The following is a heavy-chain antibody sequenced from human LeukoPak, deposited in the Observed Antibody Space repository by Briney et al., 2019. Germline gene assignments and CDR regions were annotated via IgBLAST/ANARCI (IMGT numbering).Heavy chain of an antibody. CDR2: INPNSGGT. Sequence: ASVKVSCKASGYTFTGYYMHWVRQAPGQGLEWMGWINPNSGGTNYAQKFQGRVTMTRDTSISTAYMELSSLRSEDTAVYYCARGPIVRGVTRTWFDPWGQGTLVTVSS. CDR1: GYTFTGYY. J-gene: IGHJ5*02. CDR3: ARGPIVRGVTRTWFDP. D-gene: IGHD3-10*01. V-gene: IGHV1-2*02.